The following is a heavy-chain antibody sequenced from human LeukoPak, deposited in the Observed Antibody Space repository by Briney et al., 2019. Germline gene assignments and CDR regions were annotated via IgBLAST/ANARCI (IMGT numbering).Heavy chain of an antibody. CDR3: ARSRPRSSYGHHSHFDS. J-gene: IGHJ4*02. CDR1: GGSISSSSYY. Sequence: PSETLSLTCTVSGGSISSSSYYWGWIRQPPGKGLEWIGSIYHSGSTNYNPSLKSRVTMSVDTSKNQFSLKLSSVTAADTAMYYCARSRPRSSYGHHSHFDSWGQGTLVTVSS. CDR2: IYHSGST. D-gene: IGHD3-10*01. V-gene: IGHV4-39*07.